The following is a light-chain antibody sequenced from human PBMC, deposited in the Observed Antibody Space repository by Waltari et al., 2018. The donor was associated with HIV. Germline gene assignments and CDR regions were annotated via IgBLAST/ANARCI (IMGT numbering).Light chain of an antibody. CDR1: SSDVGGYNY. Sequence: QSALTQPASVSGPPAPSITISCTGTSSDVGGYNYVSWYQQHPGKAPKLMIYVVSNRPSGVSNRFSGSKSGNTASLTISGLQAEDEADYYCSSYTTTSTLVVFGTGTKVTVL. CDR2: VVS. CDR3: SSYTTTSTLVV. V-gene: IGLV2-14*01. J-gene: IGLJ1*01.